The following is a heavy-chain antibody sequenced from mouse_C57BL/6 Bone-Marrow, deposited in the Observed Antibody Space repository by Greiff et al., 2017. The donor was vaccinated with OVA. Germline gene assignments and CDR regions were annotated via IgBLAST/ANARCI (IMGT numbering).Heavy chain of an antibody. Sequence: LMESGAELVRPGASVKLSCTASGFNIKDDYMHWVKQRPEQGLEWIGWIDPENGDTEYASKFQGKATITADTSSNTAYLQLSSLTSEDTAVYYCTTNYYIDYWGQGTTLTVSS. CDR3: TTNYYIDY. CDR2: IDPENGDT. CDR1: GFNIKDDY. J-gene: IGHJ2*01. V-gene: IGHV14-4*01.